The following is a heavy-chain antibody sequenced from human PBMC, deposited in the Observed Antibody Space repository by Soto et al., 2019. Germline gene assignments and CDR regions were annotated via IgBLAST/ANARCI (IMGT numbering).Heavy chain of an antibody. D-gene: IGHD6-25*01. CDR3: ARPHGGSSGWDNWFDP. V-gene: IGHV4-59*01. CDR1: GGSISSYY. CDR2: IYYSGST. Sequence: QVQLQESGPGLVKPSETLSLTCTVSGGSISSYYWSWIRQPPGKGLEWIGYIYYSGSTNYNPSLRSRVSIPVDTSKNQFSLKLGSVTAADTAVYYCARPHGGSSGWDNWFDPWGQGTLVTVSS. J-gene: IGHJ5*02.